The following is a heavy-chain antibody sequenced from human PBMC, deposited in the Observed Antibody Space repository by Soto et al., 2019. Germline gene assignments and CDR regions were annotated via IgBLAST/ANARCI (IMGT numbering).Heavy chain of an antibody. CDR1: GGTFSSYA. Sequence: QVQLVQSGAEVKKPGSSVKVSCKASGGTFSSYAISWVRQAPGQGLEWMGGIIPIFGTANYAQKFQGRVTNTADESTSTAYMELSSLRSEDTAVYYCARDPPSCSGGSCYSGGMDVWGQGTTVTVSS. CDR3: ARDPPSCSGGSCYSGGMDV. CDR2: IIPIFGTA. V-gene: IGHV1-69*01. D-gene: IGHD2-15*01. J-gene: IGHJ6*02.